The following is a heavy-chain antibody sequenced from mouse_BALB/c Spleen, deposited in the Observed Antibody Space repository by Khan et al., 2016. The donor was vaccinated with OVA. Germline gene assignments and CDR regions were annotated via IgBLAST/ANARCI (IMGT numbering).Heavy chain of an antibody. J-gene: IGHJ3*01. CDR2: IDPFNGGT. CDR1: GYSFTNYY. CDR3: TRLGTTDWFAY. D-gene: IGHD2-13*01. Sequence: EVQLQESGPELMKPGASVKISCTASGYSFTNYYIHWVKQSHGQSLEWIGYIDPFNGGTNYNQKFKGTATLTVDKSSSTAYMHLSSLTSEDSAVYYCTRLGTTDWFAYWGQGTLVTVSA. V-gene: IGHV1S135*01.